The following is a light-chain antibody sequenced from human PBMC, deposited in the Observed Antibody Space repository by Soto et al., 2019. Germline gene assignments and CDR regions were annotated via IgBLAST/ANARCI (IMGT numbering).Light chain of an antibody. CDR3: QQYNNWIT. CDR1: QSVRSN. Sequence: IVLTQSPATLSVSPGERRTLSCRASQSVRSNLAWYQQKPGQAPRLRIYGASTRATGIPARLSGSGSGTEFTLTISSMQSEDFAVYYCQQYNNWITFGQGTRLEI. V-gene: IGKV3-15*01. J-gene: IGKJ5*01. CDR2: GAS.